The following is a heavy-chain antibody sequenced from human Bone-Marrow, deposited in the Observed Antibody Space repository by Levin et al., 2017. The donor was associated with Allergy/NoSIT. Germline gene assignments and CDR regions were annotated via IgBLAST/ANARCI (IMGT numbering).Heavy chain of an antibody. V-gene: IGHV3-11*01. D-gene: IGHD4-23*01. CDR2: ISGSGTSI. CDR1: GFTFSDYF. CDR3: ARDIWRADDGGNGER. Sequence: GGSLRLSCAASGFTFSDYFMSWIRQAPGKGLEWVSYISGSGTSIYYAESAKGRFTISRDNAKNSLYLQMNSLRAEDTAVYYCARDIWRADDGGNGERWGRGTVVTVSS. J-gene: IGHJ4*02.